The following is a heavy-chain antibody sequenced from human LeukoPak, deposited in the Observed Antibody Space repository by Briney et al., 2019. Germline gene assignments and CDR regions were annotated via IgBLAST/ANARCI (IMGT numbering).Heavy chain of an antibody. J-gene: IGHJ4*02. D-gene: IGHD5-24*01. Sequence: GGSLRLSCAASGFTVSSYWMSWVRQAPGKGLEWVANIKQDGSEKYYVDSVKGRFTISRDNAKNSLYLQMNSLRAEDTAVYYCARDGDGYNCDYFDYWGQGTLVTVSS. CDR2: IKQDGSEK. CDR1: GFTVSSYW. CDR3: ARDGDGYNCDYFDY. V-gene: IGHV3-7*03.